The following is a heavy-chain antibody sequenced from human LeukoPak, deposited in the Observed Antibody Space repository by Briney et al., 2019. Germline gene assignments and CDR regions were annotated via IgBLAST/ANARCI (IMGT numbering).Heavy chain of an antibody. CDR3: ASNFVRGGYYPNY. V-gene: IGHV1-69*05. Sequence: SVKVSCKASGGTFSSYAISWVRQAPGQGLEWMGGIVPIFGTANYAQKFQGRVTITTDESTSTAYMELSSLRSEDTAVYYCASNFVRGGYYPNYWGQGTLVTVSS. CDR1: GGTFSSYA. D-gene: IGHD3-3*01. CDR2: IVPIFGTA. J-gene: IGHJ4*02.